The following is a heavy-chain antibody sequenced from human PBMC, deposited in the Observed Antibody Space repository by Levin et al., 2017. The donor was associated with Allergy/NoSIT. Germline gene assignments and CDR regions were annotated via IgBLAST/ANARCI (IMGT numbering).Heavy chain of an antibody. J-gene: IGHJ3*02. CDR1: GFTFDDYA. CDR3: AKGLYEYVTDAFDI. CDR2: ISWNSGSI. D-gene: IGHD5/OR15-5a*01. V-gene: IGHV3-9*01. Sequence: GGSLRLSCAASGFTFDDYAMHWVRQAPGKGLEWVSGISWNSGSIGYADSVKGRFTISRDNAKNSLYLQMNSLRAEDTALYYCAKGLYEYVTDAFDIWGQGTMVTVSS.